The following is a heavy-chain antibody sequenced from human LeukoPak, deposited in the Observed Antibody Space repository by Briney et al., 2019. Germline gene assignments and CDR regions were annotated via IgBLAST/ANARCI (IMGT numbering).Heavy chain of an antibody. CDR2: FDPEDGET. CDR3: ARGRQSHDYGDYGHAFDI. Sequence: GASVKVSCKVSGYTLTELSMHWVRQAPGKGLEWMGGFDPEDGETIYAQKLQGRVTMTTDTSTSTAYMELRSLRSDDTAVYYCARGRQSHDYGDYGHAFDIWGQGTMVTVSS. CDR1: GYTLTELS. J-gene: IGHJ3*02. V-gene: IGHV1-24*01. D-gene: IGHD4-17*01.